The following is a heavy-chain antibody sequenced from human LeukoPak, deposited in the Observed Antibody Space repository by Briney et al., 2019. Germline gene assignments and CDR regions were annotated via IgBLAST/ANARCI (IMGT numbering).Heavy chain of an antibody. D-gene: IGHD6-19*01. CDR1: GFTFSSYA. CDR3: ARVKGVAVAATGFDS. CDR2: ISYDGSNK. V-gene: IGHV3-30-3*01. J-gene: IGHJ4*02. Sequence: PGGSLRLSCAASGFTFSSYAMHWVRQAPGKGLEWVAVISYDGSNKYYADSVKGRFTISRDNAKNSLYLQMNSLRADDTAVYYCARVKGVAVAATGFDSWGQGTLVTVSS.